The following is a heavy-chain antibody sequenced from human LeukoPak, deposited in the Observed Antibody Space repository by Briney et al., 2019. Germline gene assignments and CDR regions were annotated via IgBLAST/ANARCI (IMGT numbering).Heavy chain of an antibody. D-gene: IGHD3-22*01. Sequence: GASVKVSCKASEYTFTGYYMHWVRQAPGQGLEWMGWINPNSGGTNYAQKFQGRVTMTRDTSISTAYMELSRLRSDDTAVYYCARSWLSRDYFDYWGQGTLVTVSS. CDR2: INPNSGGT. CDR3: ARSWLSRDYFDY. CDR1: EYTFTGYY. V-gene: IGHV1-2*02. J-gene: IGHJ4*02.